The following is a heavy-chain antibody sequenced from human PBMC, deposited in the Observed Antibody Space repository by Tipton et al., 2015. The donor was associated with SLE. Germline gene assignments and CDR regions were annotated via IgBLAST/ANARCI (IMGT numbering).Heavy chain of an antibody. D-gene: IGHD3-3*01. J-gene: IGHJ4*02. CDR3: ASGTLEWSHEPDY. V-gene: IGHV4-39*07. CDR2: IFYNGRT. Sequence: TLSLTCSVSGGSIRSASSYWGWIRQPPGKGLEWIGSIFYNGRTYYNPSLKSRVTISVNTSKNQFSLRLSSVTAADTAMFYCASGTLEWSHEPDYWGQGTLVTVSS. CDR1: GGSIRSASSY.